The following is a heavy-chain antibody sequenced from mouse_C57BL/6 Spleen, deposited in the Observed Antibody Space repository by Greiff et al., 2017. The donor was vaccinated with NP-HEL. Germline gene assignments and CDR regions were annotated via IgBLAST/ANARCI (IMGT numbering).Heavy chain of an antibody. CDR3: ARRIYDGYYDAMDY. D-gene: IGHD2-3*01. V-gene: IGHV1-72*01. CDR1: GYTFTSYW. J-gene: IGHJ4*01. CDR2: IDPNSGGT. Sequence: QQSCKASGYTFTSYWMHWVKQRPGRGLEWIGRIDPNSGGTKYNEKFKSKATLTVDKPSSTAYMQLSSLTSEDSAVYYCARRIYDGYYDAMDYWGQGTSVTVSS.